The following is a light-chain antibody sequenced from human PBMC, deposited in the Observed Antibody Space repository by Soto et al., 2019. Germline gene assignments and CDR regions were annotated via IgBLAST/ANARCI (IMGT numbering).Light chain of an antibody. J-gene: IGLJ1*01. Sequence: QSVLTQPASVSGSPGQSITISCTGTSSDVGSYDLVSWYQQHPGKAPKLMIYEDSKRPSGVSTRFSGSKSGNTASLTISGLQAGDEADYYCRSYAGSRTYVFGTGTRSPS. CDR1: SSDVGSYDL. V-gene: IGLV2-23*01. CDR3: RSYAGSRTYV. CDR2: EDS.